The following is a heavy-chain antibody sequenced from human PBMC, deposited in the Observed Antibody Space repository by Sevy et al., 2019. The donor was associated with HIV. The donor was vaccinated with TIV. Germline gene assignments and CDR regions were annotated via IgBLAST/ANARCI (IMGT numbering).Heavy chain of an antibody. J-gene: IGHJ4*02. V-gene: IGHV3-21*01. CDR3: ARDGGCSSTSCLLYFDS. CDR1: GFTFSDYY. Sequence: GGSLRLSCAASGFTFSDYYMNWVRQAPGKALEWVSSISSRSSYIHYADSVRGRFTISRDNAKNSLYLQMNSLRVDDTAVYFCARDGGCSSTSCLLYFDSWGQGALVTVSS. D-gene: IGHD2-2*01. CDR2: ISSRSSYI.